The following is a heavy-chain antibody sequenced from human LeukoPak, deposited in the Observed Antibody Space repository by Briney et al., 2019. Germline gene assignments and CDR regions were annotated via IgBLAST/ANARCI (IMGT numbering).Heavy chain of an antibody. D-gene: IGHD2-2*02. CDR2: IYYSGST. V-gene: IGHV4-30-4*01. CDR3: ARDPRYCSSTSCYSGMDV. Sequence: PSETLSLTCTVSGVSISSGDYYWSWIRQPPGKGLEWIGYIYYSGSTYYNPSLKSRVTISVDTSKNQFSLKLSSVTAADTAVYYCARDPRYCSSTSCYSGMDVWGQGTTVTVSS. CDR1: GVSISSGDYY. J-gene: IGHJ6*02.